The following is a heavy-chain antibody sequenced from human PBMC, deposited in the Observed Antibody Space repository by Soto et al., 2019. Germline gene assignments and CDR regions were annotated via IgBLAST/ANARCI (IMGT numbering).Heavy chain of an antibody. D-gene: IGHD3-22*01. J-gene: IGHJ4*02. CDR3: ARDYSKYYNSRGYSRSPAY. V-gene: IGHV3-30-3*01. CDR2: ISYDGSDK. Sequence: GSLRLSCAASGFTFSSYAMHWVRQAPGKGLEWVALISYDGSDKAYATPVRARFPTPRDNSGNTLFLKINSLRAEDRVVYSWARDYSKYYNSRGYSRSPAYGGKETRVTAPS. CDR1: GFTFSSYA.